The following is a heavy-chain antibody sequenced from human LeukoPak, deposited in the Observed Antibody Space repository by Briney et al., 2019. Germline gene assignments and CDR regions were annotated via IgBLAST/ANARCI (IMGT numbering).Heavy chain of an antibody. CDR2: MNPNSGNT. CDR3: ARGSLSIAAAGRVYYYYYMDV. V-gene: IGHV1-8*01. D-gene: IGHD6-13*01. J-gene: IGHJ6*03. CDR1: GYTFTSYD. Sequence: GASVKVSCKASGYTFTSYDINWVRQATGQGLEWMGWMNPNSGNTGYAQKFQGRVTMTRNTSISTAYMELSSLRSEDTAVYYCARGSLSIAAAGRVYYYYYMDVWGKGTTVTISS.